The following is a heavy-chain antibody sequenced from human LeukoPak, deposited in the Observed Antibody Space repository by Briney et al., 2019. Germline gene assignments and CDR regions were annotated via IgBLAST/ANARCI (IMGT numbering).Heavy chain of an antibody. CDR2: IYYSGGT. J-gene: IGHJ4*02. CDR1: GGSISSGGYY. CDR3: AGESPALTTLDY. D-gene: IGHD4-17*01. Sequence: PSETPSLTCTVSGGSISSGGYYWSWIRQHPGKGLEWIGYIYYSGGTYYNPSLKSRVTISVDTPKNQFSLKLSSVTAADTAVYYCAGESPALTTLDYWGQGXLVTXSS. V-gene: IGHV4-31*03.